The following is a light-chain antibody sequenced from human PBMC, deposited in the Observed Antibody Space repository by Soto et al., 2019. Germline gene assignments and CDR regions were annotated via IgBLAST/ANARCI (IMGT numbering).Light chain of an antibody. CDR1: SSDVGSYNL. Sequence: QSVLTKPASASGSPGQWITISCTGTSSDVGSYNLVSWYQQHPGKAPKLMIYEVSKRPSGVSNRFSGSKSGNTASLTISGLQAEDEADYYCCSYAGSSTPLIFGTGTKVTVL. CDR2: EVS. CDR3: CSYAGSSTPLI. J-gene: IGLJ1*01. V-gene: IGLV2-23*02.